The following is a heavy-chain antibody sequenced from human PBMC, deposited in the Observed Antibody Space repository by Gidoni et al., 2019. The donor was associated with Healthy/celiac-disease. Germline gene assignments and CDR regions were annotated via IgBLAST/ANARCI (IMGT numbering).Heavy chain of an antibody. D-gene: IGHD5-12*01. V-gene: IGHV4-39*07. CDR3: ARPLYSGYDWAFDY. CDR1: GGSISSSSYY. CDR2: IYYSGST. J-gene: IGHJ4*02. Sequence: QLQLQESCPGLVKPSETLSLTCTVSGGSISSSSYYWGWIRQPPGKGLEWIGSIYYSGSTYYNPSPKSRVTISVDTSKNQFSLKLSSVTAADTAVYYCARPLYSGYDWAFDYWGQGTLVTVSS.